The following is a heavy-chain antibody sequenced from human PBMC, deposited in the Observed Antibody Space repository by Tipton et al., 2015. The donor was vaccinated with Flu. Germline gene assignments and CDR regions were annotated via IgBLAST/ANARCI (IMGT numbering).Heavy chain of an antibody. D-gene: IGHD2-21*01. CDR3: ARGFRFRGEPPETNWFGP. CDR2: INPNSGGT. Sequence: QLVQSGAEVKKPGASVKVSCKASGYTFTGYYMHWVRQAPGQGLEWMGRINPNSGGTNYGQKFQGRVTMTRDTSISTAYMELSRLRSDDTAVYYCARGFRFRGEPPETNWFGPWGQGSLVTVSS. V-gene: IGHV1-2*06. CDR1: GYTFTGYY. J-gene: IGHJ5*02.